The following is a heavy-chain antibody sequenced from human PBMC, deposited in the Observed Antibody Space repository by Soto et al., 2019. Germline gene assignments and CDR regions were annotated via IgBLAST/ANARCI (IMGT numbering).Heavy chain of an antibody. CDR2: ISSSSSYI. D-gene: IGHD3-22*01. V-gene: IGHV3-21*01. Sequence: GESLKISCAASGFTFSSYSMNWVRQAPGKGLEWVSSISSSSSYIYYADSVKGRFTISRDNAKNSLYLQMNSLRAEDTAVYYCARSTYDSSGYDAFDILGQGTMVTVSS. J-gene: IGHJ3*02. CDR3: ARSTYDSSGYDAFDI. CDR1: GFTFSSYS.